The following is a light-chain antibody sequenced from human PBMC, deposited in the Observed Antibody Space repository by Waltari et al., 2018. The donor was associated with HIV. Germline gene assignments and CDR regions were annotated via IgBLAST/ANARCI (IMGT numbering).Light chain of an antibody. V-gene: IGKV3-20*01. CDR1: EHVGSSY. CDR2: GTS. J-gene: IGKJ4*01. Sequence: EIVLTQSPGSLSFSPGESATLSCRSCEHVGSSYLAWYQHRPGQAPRLLIYGTSKSATGIPDRFSGGGSGTDFTLTLKRLEPEDFAVYYCHQYATSPRTFGGGTKVEVK. CDR3: HQYATSPRT.